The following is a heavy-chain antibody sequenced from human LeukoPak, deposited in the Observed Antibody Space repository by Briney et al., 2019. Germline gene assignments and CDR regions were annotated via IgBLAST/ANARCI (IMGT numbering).Heavy chain of an antibody. V-gene: IGHV1-8*01. D-gene: IGHD3-22*01. CDR1: GYTFTSYD. J-gene: IGHJ6*02. CDR3: ARASKKRITMIVPQYYYGMDV. Sequence: ASVKVSCKASGYTFTSYDINWVRQATGQGLEWMGWMNPNSGNTGYAQKFQGRVTMTRNTSISTAYMELSSLRSEDTAVYYCARASKKRITMIVPQYYYGMDVWGQGTTVTVSS. CDR2: MNPNSGNT.